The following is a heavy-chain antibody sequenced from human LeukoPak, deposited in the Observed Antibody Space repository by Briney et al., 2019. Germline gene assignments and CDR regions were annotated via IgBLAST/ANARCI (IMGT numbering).Heavy chain of an antibody. V-gene: IGHV3-23*01. CDR2: ISGSGGST. CDR3: AKVDSSGWYGGVAFDI. J-gene: IGHJ3*02. CDR1: GXTFSSYA. Sequence: SGGSLRLSFATSGXTFSSYAMSWVRQAPGKGLEWVSAISGSGGSTYYAGSVKGRFTISRDNSKNTLSLQMSSLRAEETAVYYCAKVDSSGWYGGVAFDIWGQGTVVIVSS. D-gene: IGHD6-19*01.